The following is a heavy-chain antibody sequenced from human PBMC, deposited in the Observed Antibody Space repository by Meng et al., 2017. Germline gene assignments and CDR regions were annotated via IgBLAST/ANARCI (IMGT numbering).Heavy chain of an antibody. CDR1: GGTFSSYA. D-gene: IGHD4-11*01. J-gene: IGHJ4*02. CDR3: ARVPRDGLHSSAFDY. V-gene: IGHV1-69*01. Sequence: VRLWLLGGEGKKRGSSVKGSCKASGGTFSSYAIRWVRQAPGQGLEWMGGIIPIFGTANYAQTFQGRVTITADESTSTAYMELSSLRSEDTAVYYCARVPRDGLHSSAFDYWGQGTLVTVSS. CDR2: IIPIFGTA.